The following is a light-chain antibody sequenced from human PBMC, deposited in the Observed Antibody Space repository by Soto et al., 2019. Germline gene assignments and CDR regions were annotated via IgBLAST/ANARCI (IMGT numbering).Light chain of an antibody. V-gene: IGKV3D-15*01. J-gene: IGKJ1*01. CDR3: QQYNILST. CDR2: GAS. CDR1: QTVSSN. Sequence: EIVMTQSPATLSVSPGESATLSCRASQTVSSNLAWYQQKPGQAPRLLIYGASSRATGIPARFSGSGSGTEFTLTISGLHPDDFATYYCQQYNILSTFGQGTKVDI.